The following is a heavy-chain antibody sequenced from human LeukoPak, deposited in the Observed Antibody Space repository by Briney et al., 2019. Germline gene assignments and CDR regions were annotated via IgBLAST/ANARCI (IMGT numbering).Heavy chain of an antibody. CDR3: AAPRYCSGGSCYPAASYGMDV. CDR2: IYSGRST. CDR1: GFTVSSNY. Sequence: GGSLRLSCAASGFTVSSNYMSWVRQAPGKGLEWVSVIYSGRSTYYADSVKGRFTISRDNSKNTLYLQMNSLRAEDTAVYYCAAPRYCSGGSCYPAASYGMDVWGQGTTVTVSS. J-gene: IGHJ6*02. D-gene: IGHD2-15*01. V-gene: IGHV3-66*01.